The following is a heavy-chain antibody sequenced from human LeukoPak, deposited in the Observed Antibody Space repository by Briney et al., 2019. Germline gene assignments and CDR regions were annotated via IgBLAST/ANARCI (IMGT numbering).Heavy chain of an antibody. Sequence: PSETLSLTCTVSGGSISSSTYYWAWIRQPPGKGLEWIGGIYYTGSTYSTPSLKSRATISVDTSKNQFPLRLTSVTAADTAVYYCARLGDSAMVRYFDYWGQGTLVTVSS. CDR2: IYYTGST. CDR1: GGSISSSTYY. CDR3: ARLGDSAMVRYFDY. D-gene: IGHD5-18*01. J-gene: IGHJ4*02. V-gene: IGHV4-39*01.